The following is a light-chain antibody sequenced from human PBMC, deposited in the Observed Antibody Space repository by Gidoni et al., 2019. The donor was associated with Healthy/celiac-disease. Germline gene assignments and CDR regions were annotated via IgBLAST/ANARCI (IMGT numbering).Light chain of an antibody. CDR3: QQLNSFLT. CDR1: QAISSY. CDR2: AAS. V-gene: IGKV1-9*01. Sequence: DIQLTQSPSFLSASVGDTVTITCRASQAISSYLAWYQQKPGEAPKLLIYAASTLQSGVPSRFSGSGSGTEFTLTITSLQPEDSATYYCQQLNSFLTFGGXTKVGIK. J-gene: IGKJ4*01.